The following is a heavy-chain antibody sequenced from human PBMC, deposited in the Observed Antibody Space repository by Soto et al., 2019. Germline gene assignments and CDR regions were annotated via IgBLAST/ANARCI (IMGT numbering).Heavy chain of an antibody. CDR3: ARDLLTTGAFDI. V-gene: IGHV3-66*01. CDR1: GFTFSSNY. Sequence: GGSLRLSCAASGFTFSSNYMSWVRQAPGKGLEWVSVIYSGGSTYYADSVKGRFTISRDNSKNTLYLQMNSLRAEDTAVYYCARDLLTTGAFDIWGQGTMVTVSS. J-gene: IGHJ3*02. D-gene: IGHD4-17*01. CDR2: IYSGGST.